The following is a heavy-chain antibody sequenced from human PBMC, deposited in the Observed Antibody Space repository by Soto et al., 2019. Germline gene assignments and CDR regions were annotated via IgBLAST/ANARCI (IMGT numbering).Heavy chain of an antibody. Sequence: QVQLVESGGGVVQPGRSLRLSCAASGFTFSSYAMHWVRQAPGKGLEWVAVISYDGSNKYYADSVKGRFTISRDNSKNTLYLQMNSLRAEDTAVYYCAREREKWLAYWYFDLWGRGTLVTVSS. CDR2: ISYDGSNK. D-gene: IGHD6-19*01. V-gene: IGHV3-30-3*01. J-gene: IGHJ2*01. CDR3: AREREKWLAYWYFDL. CDR1: GFTFSSYA.